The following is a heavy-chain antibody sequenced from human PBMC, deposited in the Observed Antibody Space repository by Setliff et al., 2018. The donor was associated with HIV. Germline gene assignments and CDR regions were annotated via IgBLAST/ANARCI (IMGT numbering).Heavy chain of an antibody. CDR1: GGSISTYY. V-gene: IGHV4-59*01. D-gene: IGHD6-13*01. CDR2: IYYNGNT. J-gene: IGHJ3*01. CDR3: ARHPGSTSNWYKGAFDF. Sequence: LSLTCTVSGGSISTYYWSWIRQPPGKGLEWIGLIYYNGNTNYSPSLKSRVTISVDSSKNQFSLKLTSVTAADAAIYYCARHPGSTSNWYKGAFDFWGQGRMVTVSS.